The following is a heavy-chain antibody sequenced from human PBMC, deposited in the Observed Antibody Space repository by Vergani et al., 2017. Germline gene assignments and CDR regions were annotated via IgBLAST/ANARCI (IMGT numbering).Heavy chain of an antibody. D-gene: IGHD3-9*01. J-gene: IGHJ4*02. CDR3: AKGXYDILTGYYTFFDY. Sequence: VQLVESGGGVVQRGGSLRLSCAASGFTFSSYAMSWVRQAPGKGLEWVSAISGSGGSTYYADSVKGRFTISRDNSKNTLYLQMNSLRAEDTAVYYCAKGXYDILTGYYTFFDYWGQGTLVTVSS. V-gene: IGHV3-23*04. CDR1: GFTFSSYA. CDR2: ISGSGGST.